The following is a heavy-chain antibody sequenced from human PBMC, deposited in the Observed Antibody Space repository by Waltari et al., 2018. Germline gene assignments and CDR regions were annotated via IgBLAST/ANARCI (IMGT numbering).Heavy chain of an antibody. D-gene: IGHD3-3*01. CDR1: GYTFTDSY. V-gene: IGHV1-69-2*01. CDR2: VDPEDGET. CDR3: FSRITIFGVVIPDY. Sequence: EVQLVQSGAEVKKPGATVKLSCKVSGYTFTDSYMHWVQQAPGKGLEWMGLVDPEDGETIYAEKFQGRVTITADTSTDTAYMELSSLRSEDTAVYYCFSRITIFGVVIPDYWGQGTLVTVSS. J-gene: IGHJ4*02.